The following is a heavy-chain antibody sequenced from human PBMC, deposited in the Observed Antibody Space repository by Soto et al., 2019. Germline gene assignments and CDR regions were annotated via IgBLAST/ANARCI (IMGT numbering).Heavy chain of an antibody. CDR2: ISSKSGGT. Sequence: ASVKVSCKAYGYTFINNYMHWVRQSPGQGLEWMGRISSKSGGTNYAQKFQGRVGMTWDTSLKTAYMELSSLMSEDTAVYYCARPPGYISDWYSFDLWGQGTQVTVSS. J-gene: IGHJ4*02. D-gene: IGHD3-9*01. CDR3: ARPPGYISDWYSFDL. CDR1: GYTFINNY. V-gene: IGHV1-2*02.